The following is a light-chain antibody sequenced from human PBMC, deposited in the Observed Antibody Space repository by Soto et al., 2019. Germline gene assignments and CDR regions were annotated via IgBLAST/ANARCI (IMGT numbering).Light chain of an antibody. J-gene: IGKJ2*01. CDR3: HQTYSAPQFT. V-gene: IGKV1-39*01. Sequence: DLQMTQSPSSLSASVGDTVTITCRAARDIRDYLNWYQQKPGKAPKLLIYAASSLQSGVPSRFSGSGSGTDFTLTISSLEPEDFATYYCHQTYSAPQFTFGQGTRLDIK. CDR2: AAS. CDR1: RDIRDY.